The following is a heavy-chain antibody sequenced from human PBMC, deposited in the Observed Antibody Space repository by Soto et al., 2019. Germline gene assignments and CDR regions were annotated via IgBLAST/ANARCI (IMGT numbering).Heavy chain of an antibody. CDR3: ARHWPSDVDIVATHAGEFDY. J-gene: IGHJ4*02. Sequence: SETLSLTCTVSGGSISSSSYYWGWIRQPPGKGLEWIGSIYYSGSTYYNPSLKSRVTISVDTSKNQFSLKLSSVTAADTAVYYCARHWPSDVDIVATHAGEFDYWGQGTLVTVSS. D-gene: IGHD5-12*01. CDR2: IYYSGST. V-gene: IGHV4-39*01. CDR1: GGSISSSSYY.